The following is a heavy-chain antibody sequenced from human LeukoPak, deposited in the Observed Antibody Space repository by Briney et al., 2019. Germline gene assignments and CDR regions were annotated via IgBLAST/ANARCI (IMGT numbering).Heavy chain of an antibody. D-gene: IGHD6-13*01. Sequence: GGSLRLSCAASGFTFTNHGMHWVRQAPGKGLEWVAFIRYDVSNKYYADSVRGRFTISRENSKNRLYLQMNSLRAEDTAVYYCARSIAAAGPPDYWGQGTLVTVSS. CDR1: GFTFTNHG. V-gene: IGHV3-30*02. CDR3: ARSIAAAGPPDY. J-gene: IGHJ4*02. CDR2: IRYDVSNK.